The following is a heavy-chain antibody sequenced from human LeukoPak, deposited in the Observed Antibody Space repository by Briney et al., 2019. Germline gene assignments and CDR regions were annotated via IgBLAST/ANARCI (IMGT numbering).Heavy chain of an antibody. CDR1: GGSISSYY. CDR2: IYYSGST. J-gene: IGHJ4*02. CDR3: ARETAYWDFDY. Sequence: PSETLSLTCTVSGGSISSYYWSWIRQPPGKGLEWIGYIYYSGSTNYNPSLKSRVTISVDTSKNQFSLKLSSVTAADTAVYYCARETAYWDFDYWGQGTLVTVSS. V-gene: IGHV4-59*01. D-gene: IGHD2-21*01.